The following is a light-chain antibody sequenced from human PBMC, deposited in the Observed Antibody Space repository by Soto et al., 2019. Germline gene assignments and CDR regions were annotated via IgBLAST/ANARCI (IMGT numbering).Light chain of an antibody. CDR2: GAS. Sequence: EIVLTQSPGTLSLSPWERATLSCRASQSVNSRLAWYQHKPGQAPRLLISGASSRATGIPDRFSGSGSATDFTLTISRLEPEDFALYYCQHYGRSPITFGQGTRLEI. CDR3: QHYGRSPIT. CDR1: QSVNSR. V-gene: IGKV3-20*01. J-gene: IGKJ5*01.